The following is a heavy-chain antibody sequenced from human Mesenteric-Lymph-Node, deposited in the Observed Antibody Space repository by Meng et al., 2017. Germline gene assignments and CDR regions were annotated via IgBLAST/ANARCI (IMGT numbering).Heavy chain of an antibody. CDR2: ISGSGGST. Sequence: GESLKISCAASGFTFNNAWMSWVRQAPGKGLEWVSAISGSGGSTYYADSVKGRFTISRDNSKNTLYLQMNSLRAEDTAVYYCARDGSLYATYTWLGPWGQGTLVTVSS. J-gene: IGHJ5*02. CDR1: GFTFNNAW. D-gene: IGHD2-8*01. V-gene: IGHV3-23*01. CDR3: ARDGSLYATYTWLGP.